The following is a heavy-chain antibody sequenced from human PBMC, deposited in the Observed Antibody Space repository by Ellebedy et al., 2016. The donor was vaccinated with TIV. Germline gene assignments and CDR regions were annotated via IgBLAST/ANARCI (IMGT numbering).Heavy chain of an antibody. CDR1: GGTFSSYA. V-gene: IGHV1-8*02. J-gene: IGHJ5*02. CDR3: ARFNGSEDP. Sequence: ASVKVSXKASGGTFSSYAISWVRQATGQGLEWMGWMNPNSGNTGYAQKFQGRVTMTRNTSISTAYMELSSLRSEDTAVYYCARFNGSEDPWGQGTLVTVSS. D-gene: IGHD2-15*01. CDR2: MNPNSGNT.